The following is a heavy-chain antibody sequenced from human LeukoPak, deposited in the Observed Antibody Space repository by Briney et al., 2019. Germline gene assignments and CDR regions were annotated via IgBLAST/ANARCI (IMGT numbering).Heavy chain of an antibody. CDR2: FNVNGGGS. V-gene: IGHV3-23*01. Sequence: GGPLRFSLAASGFLFANQPLTGFAKAPPKGLGGFSSFNVNGGGSYYIDSVKGRFTVSRDNSENALYLQMNNLRTEDTAVYYCATPLDYYDSSGHHQGGDWGQGTLVTVSS. CDR3: ATPLDYYDSSGHHQGGD. CDR1: GFLFANQP. D-gene: IGHD3-22*01. J-gene: IGHJ4*02.